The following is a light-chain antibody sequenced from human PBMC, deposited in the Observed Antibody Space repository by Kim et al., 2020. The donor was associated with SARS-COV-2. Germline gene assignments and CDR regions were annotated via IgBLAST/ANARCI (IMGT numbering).Light chain of an antibody. CDR2: QDS. J-gene: IGLJ2*01. Sequence: SYELNQQPSVSVSPGQTASITFSGDKLGDKYACWYQQKPGQSPVLVIYQDSKRPSGIPERFSGSNSGNTATLTISGTQAMDEADYYCQAWDSSAVVFGGGTHLTVL. CDR1: KLGDKY. V-gene: IGLV3-1*01. CDR3: QAWDSSAVV.